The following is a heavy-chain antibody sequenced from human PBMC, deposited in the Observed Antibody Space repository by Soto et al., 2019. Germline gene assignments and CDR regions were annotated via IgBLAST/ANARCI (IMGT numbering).Heavy chain of an antibody. CDR2: IYYSGST. Sequence: QVQLQESGPGLVKPSETLSLTCTVSGGSISSYYWSWIRQPPGKGLEWIGYIYYSGSTNYNPSLKSRVTIPVDTSKNQFSLKLSSVTAADTAVYYCARVKPQHYYDSSGTFDYWGQGTLVTVSS. CDR3: ARVKPQHYYDSSGTFDY. V-gene: IGHV4-59*01. D-gene: IGHD3-22*01. CDR1: GGSISSYY. J-gene: IGHJ4*02.